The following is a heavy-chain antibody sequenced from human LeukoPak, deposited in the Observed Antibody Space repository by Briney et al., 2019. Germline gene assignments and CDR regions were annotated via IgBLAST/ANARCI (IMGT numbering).Heavy chain of an antibody. J-gene: IGHJ4*02. CDR1: GFTVSSNY. Sequence: GGSLRLSCAASGFTVSSNYMSWVRQAPGKGLEWVSVIYSGGSTYYADSVKGRFTISRDNSKNTLYLQMNSLRAEDTAVYYCARDKVAGRGDYFDYWGQGTLVTVSS. CDR3: ARDKVAGRGDYFDY. CDR2: IYSGGST. V-gene: IGHV3-66*01. D-gene: IGHD6-19*01.